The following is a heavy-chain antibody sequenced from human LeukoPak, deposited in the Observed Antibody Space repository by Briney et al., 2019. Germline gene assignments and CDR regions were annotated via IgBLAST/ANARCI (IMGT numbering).Heavy chain of an antibody. CDR2: ISYDGSNK. Sequence: GGSLRLSCAASGFTFSSYAMHWVRQAPGKGLEWVAVISYDGSNKYYADSVKGRFTISRDNSKNTLYLQMNSLRAEDTAVYHCARDSGSNFDYWGQGTLVTVSS. V-gene: IGHV3-30-3*01. CDR3: ARDSGSNFDY. CDR1: GFTFSSYA. D-gene: IGHD2-15*01. J-gene: IGHJ4*02.